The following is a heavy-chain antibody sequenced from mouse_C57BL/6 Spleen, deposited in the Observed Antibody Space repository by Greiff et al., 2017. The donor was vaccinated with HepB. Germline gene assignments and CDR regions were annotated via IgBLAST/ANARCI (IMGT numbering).Heavy chain of an antibody. Sequence: VMLVESGAELARPGASVKLSCKASGYTFTSYGISWVKQRTGQGLEWIGEIYPRSGNTYYNEKFKGKATLTADKSSSTAYMELRSLTSEDSAVYFCARSGTVVALYYFDYWGQGTTLTVSS. D-gene: IGHD1-1*01. CDR2: IYPRSGNT. CDR3: ARSGTVVALYYFDY. J-gene: IGHJ2*01. V-gene: IGHV1-81*01. CDR1: GYTFTSYG.